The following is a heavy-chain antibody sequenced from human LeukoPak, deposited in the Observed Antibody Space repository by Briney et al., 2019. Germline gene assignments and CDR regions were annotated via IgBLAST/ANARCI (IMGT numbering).Heavy chain of an antibody. CDR2: ISGSGGST. Sequence: PSETLSLTCTVSGGSISSYYWSWIRQPPGKGLEWVSAISGSGGSTYYADSVKGRFTISRDNSKNTLYLQMNSLRAEDTAVYYCAKYAKEVAAAGNWYFDLWGRGTLVTVSS. CDR3: AKYAKEVAAAGNWYFDL. J-gene: IGHJ2*01. D-gene: IGHD6-13*01. V-gene: IGHV3-23*01. CDR1: GGSISSYY.